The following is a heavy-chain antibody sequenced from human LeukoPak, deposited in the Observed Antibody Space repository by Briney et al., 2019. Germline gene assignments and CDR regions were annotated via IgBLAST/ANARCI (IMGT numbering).Heavy chain of an antibody. CDR1: GGSISSYY. V-gene: IGHV4-4*07. CDR3: ARFPISSSWPLPSWYFDL. Sequence: SETQSLTCTVSGGSISSYYWSWIRQPAGKGLEWIGRIYTSGSTNYHPSLKSRVTMSVDTSKNQFSLKLSSVTAPDTAVYYCARFPISSSWPLPSWYFDLWGRGTLVTVSS. CDR2: IYTSGST. J-gene: IGHJ2*01. D-gene: IGHD6-13*01.